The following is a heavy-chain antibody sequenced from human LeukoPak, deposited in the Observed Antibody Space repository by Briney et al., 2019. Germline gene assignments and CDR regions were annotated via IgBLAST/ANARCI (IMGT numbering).Heavy chain of an antibody. Sequence: PGGSLRLSCAASGFTLSIYAMSCVRQVQGKVLEWVSAISGSGGSTIYANSVKGRLTISRDNSKNTMYLQTNSLIAEDTDVYYCAKDTLYSSGWYPDYWGQGTLVTVSS. J-gene: IGHJ4*02. CDR1: GFTLSIYA. CDR3: AKDTLYSSGWYPDY. D-gene: IGHD6-19*01. CDR2: ISGSGGST. V-gene: IGHV3-23*01.